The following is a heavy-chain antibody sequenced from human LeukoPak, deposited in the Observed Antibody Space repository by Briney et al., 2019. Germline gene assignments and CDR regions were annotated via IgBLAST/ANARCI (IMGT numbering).Heavy chain of an antibody. CDR2: INPNSGGT. V-gene: IGHV1-2*02. CDR1: GYTFTGYY. J-gene: IGHJ4*02. CDR3: ASDSNTLYYYDSSGPDY. Sequence: ASVKVSCKASGYTFTGYYIHWVRQAPGQGLEWMGWINPNSGGTNYAQKFQGRVTMTRDTSISTAYMELSRLRSDDTAEYYCASDSNTLYYYDSSGPDYWGQGTLVTVSS. D-gene: IGHD3-22*01.